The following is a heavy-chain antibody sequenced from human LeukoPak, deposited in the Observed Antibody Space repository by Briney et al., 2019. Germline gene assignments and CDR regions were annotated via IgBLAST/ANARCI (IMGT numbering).Heavy chain of an antibody. CDR3: ARDGREGSSPRDYYYYYGMDV. CDR2: IKQDGSEK. CDR1: GFTFSSYW. D-gene: IGHD6-13*01. J-gene: IGHJ6*02. Sequence: PGGSLRLSCAASGFTFSSYWMSWVRQAPGKGLEWVANIKQDGSEKYYVDSVKGRFTISRDNAKNSLYLQMNSLRAEDTAVYYCARDGREGSSPRDYYYYYGMDVWGQGTTVTVSS. V-gene: IGHV3-7*01.